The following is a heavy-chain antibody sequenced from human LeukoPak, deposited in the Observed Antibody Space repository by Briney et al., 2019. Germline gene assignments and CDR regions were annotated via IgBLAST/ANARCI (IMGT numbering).Heavy chain of an antibody. CDR2: ITASGGTT. CDR3: ARLMDGGDDYVSVAY. V-gene: IGHV3-23*01. CDR1: GYTFNNYA. D-gene: IGHD2-21*01. J-gene: IGHJ4*02. Sequence: GGSLRLSCAASGYTFNNYAMSWVRQAPGEGLEWVSVITASGGTTYYADSVKGRFTISRDNSKSTLYLQMNSLRAEDTAVYYCARLMDGGDDYVSVAYWGQGTLVTVSS.